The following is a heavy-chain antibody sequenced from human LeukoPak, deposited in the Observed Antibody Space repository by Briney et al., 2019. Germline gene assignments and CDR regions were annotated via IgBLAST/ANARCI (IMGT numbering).Heavy chain of an antibody. Sequence: GASVKVSCKASGYTFTSYGISWARQAPGQGLEWMGWISAYNGNTNYAQKLQGRVTMTTDTSTSTAYMELRSLRSDDTAVYYCARESTPSSGEYYFDYWGQGTLVTVSS. CDR3: ARESTPSSGEYYFDY. CDR1: GYTFTSYG. D-gene: IGHD6-19*01. J-gene: IGHJ4*02. V-gene: IGHV1-18*01. CDR2: ISAYNGNT.